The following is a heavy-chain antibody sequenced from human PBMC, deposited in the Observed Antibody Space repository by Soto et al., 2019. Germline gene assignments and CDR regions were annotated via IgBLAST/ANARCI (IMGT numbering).Heavy chain of an antibody. CDR3: ASTGNFGSGTSFRVDY. CDR1: GYTFTGYY. Sequence: GASVKVSCKASGYTFTGYYVHWVRQAPGQGLEWMGWINPNSGGTIYSQKFQGRVTMTRDTSINTAYMALSSLTFDDTAVYYCASTGNFGSGTSFRVDYWGQGTLVTVSS. V-gene: IGHV1-2*02. J-gene: IGHJ4*02. D-gene: IGHD3-10*01. CDR2: INPNSGGT.